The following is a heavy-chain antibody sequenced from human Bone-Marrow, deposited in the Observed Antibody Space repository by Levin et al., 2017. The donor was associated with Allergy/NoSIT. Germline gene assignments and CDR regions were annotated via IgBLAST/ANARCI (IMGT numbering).Heavy chain of an antibody. CDR3: ARDKDGDYHNWYFDL. V-gene: IGHV3-48*03. CDR1: GFTFSSYE. J-gene: IGHJ2*01. Sequence: QAGGSLRLSCAASGFTFSSYEMNWVRQAPGKGLEWVSYISSSGSTIYYADSVKGRFTISRDNAKNSLYLQMNSLRAEDTAVYYCARDKDGDYHNWYFDLWGRGTLVTVSS. D-gene: IGHD4-17*01. CDR2: ISSSGSTI.